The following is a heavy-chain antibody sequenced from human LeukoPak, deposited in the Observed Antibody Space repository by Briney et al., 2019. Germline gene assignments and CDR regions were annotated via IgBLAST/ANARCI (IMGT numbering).Heavy chain of an antibody. D-gene: IGHD3-10*01. V-gene: IGHV4-61*02. CDR3: ARGVIIINWFDY. J-gene: IGHJ5*01. Sequence: SETLSLTCTVSGGSVSSDKYHWSWIRQPAGNALEWIGRVYLKGTTNYNPSLEGRVTISVDTSKNQFSLNLNSVTATDTATYYCARGVIIINWFDYWGQGARVTVSS. CDR2: VYLKGTT. CDR1: GGSVSSDKYH.